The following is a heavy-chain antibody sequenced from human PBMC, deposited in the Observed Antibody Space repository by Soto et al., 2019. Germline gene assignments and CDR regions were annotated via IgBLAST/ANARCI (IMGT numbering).Heavy chain of an antibody. CDR2: ISYDGSNK. CDR1: GFTFSSYG. J-gene: IGHJ4*02. V-gene: IGHV3-30*18. CDR3: AKGRLAHCGGDCPYFDY. Sequence: GGSLRLSCAASGFTFSSYGMHWVRQAPGKGLEWVAVISYDGSNKYYADSVKGRFTISRDNSKNTLYLQMNSLRGEDTAVYYCAKGRLAHCGGDCPYFDYWGQGTLVTVSS. D-gene: IGHD2-21*02.